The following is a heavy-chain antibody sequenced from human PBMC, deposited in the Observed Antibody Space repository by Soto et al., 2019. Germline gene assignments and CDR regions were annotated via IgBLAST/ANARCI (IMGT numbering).Heavy chain of an antibody. CDR1: GFNFKKFA. Sequence: EVQLLESGGGVVQPGGSLRLSCVASGFNFKKFAMAWVRQAPGEGLEWVSGISCCGGSTSYADSVKGRFSIARDDSKNTLSLQMNSLRVEDTAQYYCVKEGRPSTTSCSRCYGLDVWGQGTTVTVSS. CDR3: VKEGRPSTTSCSRCYGLDV. D-gene: IGHD2-2*01. J-gene: IGHJ6*02. V-gene: IGHV3-23*01. CDR2: ISCCGGST.